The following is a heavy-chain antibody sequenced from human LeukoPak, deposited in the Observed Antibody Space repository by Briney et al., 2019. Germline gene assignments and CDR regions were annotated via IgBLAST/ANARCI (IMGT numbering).Heavy chain of an antibody. J-gene: IGHJ4*02. Sequence: SETLSLTCTVSGGSITSYYWNWIRQPAGKGLEWTGRIYKTGSTNYNPSLRSRVTMSVDTSKNQFSLKLSSVTAADTAVYYCARDPGLYYFDYWGQGTLVTVSS. CDR3: ARDPGLYYFDY. D-gene: IGHD3-16*01. CDR2: IYKTGST. V-gene: IGHV4-4*07. CDR1: GGSITSYY.